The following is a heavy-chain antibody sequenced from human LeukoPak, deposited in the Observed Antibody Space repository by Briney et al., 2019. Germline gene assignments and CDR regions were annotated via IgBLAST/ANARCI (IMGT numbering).Heavy chain of an antibody. J-gene: IGHJ6*04. V-gene: IGHV1-24*01. CDR1: GYTLTELS. D-gene: IGHD1-26*01. CDR3: ATDHRYLAAFDI. CDR2: FDPEDGET. Sequence: ASVKVSCKVSGYTLTELSMHWVRQAPGKGLEWMGGFDPEDGETIYAQKFQGRVTMTEDTSTDTAYMELSSLRSEDTAVYYCATDHRYLAAFDIWGKGTTVTVSS.